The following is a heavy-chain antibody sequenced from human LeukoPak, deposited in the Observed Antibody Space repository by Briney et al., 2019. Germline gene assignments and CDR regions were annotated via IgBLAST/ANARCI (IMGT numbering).Heavy chain of an antibody. CDR2: INHSGST. Sequence: SETLSLICAVYGGSFSGYYWSWIRQPPGKGLEWIGEINHSGSTNYNPSLKSRVTISVDTSKNQFSLKLSSVTAADTAVYYCARKPYYDILTGYPGDFDYWGQGTLVTVSS. J-gene: IGHJ4*02. CDR1: GGSFSGYY. D-gene: IGHD3-9*01. V-gene: IGHV4-34*01. CDR3: ARKPYYDILTGYPGDFDY.